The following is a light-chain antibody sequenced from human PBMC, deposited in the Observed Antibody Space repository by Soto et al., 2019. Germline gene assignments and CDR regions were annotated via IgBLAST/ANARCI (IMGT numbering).Light chain of an antibody. CDR1: QRITTY. V-gene: IGKV1-39*01. Sequence: IHMTQSPSSLSASVGDRITVTCRASQRITTYVNWYQLKPGEAPKLLISTSGTLQRGVPSRFSGSGSGTDFTLTISGLQPADFATYFCQQTYSTPYTFGQGTKVEIK. CDR2: TSG. CDR3: QQTYSTPYT. J-gene: IGKJ2*01.